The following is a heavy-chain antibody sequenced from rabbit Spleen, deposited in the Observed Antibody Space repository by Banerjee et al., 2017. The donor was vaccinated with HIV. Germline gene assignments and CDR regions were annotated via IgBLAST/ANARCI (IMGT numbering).Heavy chain of an antibody. CDR3: AKSIDGVSWSRYGTRLEL. Sequence: QEQLEVTGGGLVQPGVSLTLSCEVSGGSLHGKVEICWVSQAPRKGLEWIACINIVTGKSVYARWAKGRFTMSRTSSTTVTLQMTSLTAADTATYFCAKSIDGVSWSRYGTRLELWGPGTLVTVS. V-gene: IGHV1S45*01. J-gene: IGHJ3*01. CDR1: GGSLHGKVE. CDR2: INIVTGKS. D-gene: IGHD6-1*01.